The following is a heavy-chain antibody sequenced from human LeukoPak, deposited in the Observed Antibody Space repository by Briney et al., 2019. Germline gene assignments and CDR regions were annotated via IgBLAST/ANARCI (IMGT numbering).Heavy chain of an antibody. J-gene: IGHJ6*03. CDR3: ARGFYGGYYYYYYMDV. CDR1: GYSFTTYW. Sequence: GESLQISCKGSGYSFTTYWIGWVRQMPGKGLEWMGIIYPGDSDTRYSPSFEGQVTISADRSISTAYLQWSSLKASDTAMYYCARGFYGGYYYYYYMDVWGKGTTVTVSS. D-gene: IGHD4/OR15-4a*01. CDR2: IYPGDSDT. V-gene: IGHV5-51*01.